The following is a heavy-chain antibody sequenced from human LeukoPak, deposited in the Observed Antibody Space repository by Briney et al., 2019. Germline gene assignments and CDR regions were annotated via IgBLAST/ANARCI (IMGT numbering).Heavy chain of an antibody. D-gene: IGHD3-10*01. V-gene: IGHV3-53*01. Sequence: GGSLRLSCAVSGFSVTNNYMNWVRQAPGKGLEWVSVIYSDGNTYYADSVKGRFTISRDNSKNTLYLQMNSLRAEDTAVYYCARDRRLLYFGELFHDAFDIWGQGTMVTVSS. CDR1: GFSVTNNY. J-gene: IGHJ3*02. CDR2: IYSDGNT. CDR3: ARDRRLLYFGELFHDAFDI.